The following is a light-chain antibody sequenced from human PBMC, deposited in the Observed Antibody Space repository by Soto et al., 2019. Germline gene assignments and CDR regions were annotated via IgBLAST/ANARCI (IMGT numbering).Light chain of an antibody. CDR3: QQYNNWPPWT. CDR1: QRVSSN. CDR2: GAS. V-gene: IGKV3-15*01. J-gene: IGKJ1*01. Sequence: EIVMTQSPATLSVSPGERATLSCRASQRVSSNLAWYQQKPGQAPRLLIYGASTRATGIPARFSGSGSETESTLTISSLQSEDFAVYYCQQYNNWPPWTFGQGTKVEIK.